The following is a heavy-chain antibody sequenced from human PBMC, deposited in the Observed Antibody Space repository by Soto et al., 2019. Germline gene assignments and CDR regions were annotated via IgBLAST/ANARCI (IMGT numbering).Heavy chain of an antibody. Sequence: GESLKISCKGSGYSFTSYWIGWVRQMPGKGLEWMGIIYPGDSDTRYSPSFQGQVTISADKSISTAYLQWSSLKASDTAMYYCAGTYCGGDCYGRYYYYGMDVWGQGTTFTVSS. CDR3: AGTYCGGDCYGRYYYYGMDV. J-gene: IGHJ6*02. CDR2: IYPGDSDT. V-gene: IGHV5-51*01. D-gene: IGHD2-21*02. CDR1: GYSFTSYW.